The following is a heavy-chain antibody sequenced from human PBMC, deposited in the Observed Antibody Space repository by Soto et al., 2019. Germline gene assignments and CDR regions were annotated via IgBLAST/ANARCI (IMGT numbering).Heavy chain of an antibody. V-gene: IGHV4-31*03. J-gene: IGHJ5*02. Sequence: QVQLQESGPGLVKPSQTLSLTCTVSGGSISSGGYYWSWIRQHPGKGLEWIGYIYYIRSTYYNPSLKSGVTISVDTSKNQFSLKLSSVTAADTAVYYCASGSGSYYSWFDPWGQGTLSPSPQ. CDR2: IYYIRST. CDR3: ASGSGSYYSWFDP. D-gene: IGHD3-10*01. CDR1: GGSISSGGYY.